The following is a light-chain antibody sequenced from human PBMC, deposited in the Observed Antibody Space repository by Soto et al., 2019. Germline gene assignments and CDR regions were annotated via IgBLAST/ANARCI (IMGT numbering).Light chain of an antibody. Sequence: QSVLTQPPSVSGAPGQRVTISCTGSSSNIGAGYDVHWYQQLPGTAPKLLIYANDNRPSGVPDRFSGSKSGTSASLAITGLRAADEADYYCQSYASSPSAIFVFGTGTKVTV. CDR2: AND. V-gene: IGLV1-40*01. CDR1: SSNIGAGYD. J-gene: IGLJ1*01. CDR3: QSYASSPSAIFV.